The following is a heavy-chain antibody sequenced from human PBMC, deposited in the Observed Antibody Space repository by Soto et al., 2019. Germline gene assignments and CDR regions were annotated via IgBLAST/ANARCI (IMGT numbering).Heavy chain of an antibody. D-gene: IGHD3-10*01. CDR2: IIPIFGTA. CDR3: ARALGVDYGSGSSYYYYGMDV. V-gene: IGHV1-69*13. Sequence: GASVKVSCKASGGTFSSYAISWVRQAPGQGLEWMGGIIPIFGTANYAQKFQGRVTIIADESTSTAYMELSSLRSEDTAVYYCARALGVDYGSGSSYYYYGMDVWGQGTTVTVSS. CDR1: GGTFSSYA. J-gene: IGHJ6*02.